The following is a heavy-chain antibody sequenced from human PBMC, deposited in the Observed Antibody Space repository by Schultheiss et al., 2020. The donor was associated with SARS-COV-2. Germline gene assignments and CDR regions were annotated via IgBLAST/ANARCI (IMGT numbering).Heavy chain of an antibody. V-gene: IGHV3-33*01. CDR3: ARGIAARSPYYYYYGMDV. CDR1: GFSISDYG. D-gene: IGHD6-13*01. CDR2: IWYDGSNK. J-gene: IGHJ6*02. Sequence: GGSLRLSCAASGFSISDYGMHWVRQAPGKGLEWVAVIWYDGSNKYYADSVKGRFTISRDNSKNTLYLQMNSLRAEDTAVYYCARGIAARSPYYYYYGMDVWGQGTTVTVSS.